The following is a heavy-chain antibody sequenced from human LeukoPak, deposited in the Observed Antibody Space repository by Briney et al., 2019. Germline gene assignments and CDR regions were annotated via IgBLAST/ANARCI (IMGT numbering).Heavy chain of an antibody. D-gene: IGHD6-13*01. J-gene: IGHJ4*02. Sequence: GGPLRLSCAASGFTFSSYAMSWVRQARGKGLEWVSAISGSGGSTYYAVSVKGRFTISRDNSKNTLYLQMNSLRAEDTAVYYCAKSYSSSWYDYWGQGTLVTVSS. CDR3: AKSYSSSWYDY. CDR1: GFTFSSYA. V-gene: IGHV3-23*01. CDR2: ISGSGGST.